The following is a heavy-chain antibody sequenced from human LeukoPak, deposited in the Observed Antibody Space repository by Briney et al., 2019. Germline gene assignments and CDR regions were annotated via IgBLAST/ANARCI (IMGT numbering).Heavy chain of an antibody. D-gene: IGHD2-2*02. V-gene: IGHV1-46*01. CDR2: INPSGGST. Sequence: ASVKVSCKASGYTFTSYYIHWVRQAPGEGLEWMGIINPSGGSTSYAQKFQGRVTMTRDMSTRKVYMELSSMRSEDTAVYYCARVAAEVVGVPGAIGFGWLRRDYYYMDVWGKGTTVTVSS. CDR3: ARVAAEVVGVPGAIGFGWLRRDYYYMDV. CDR1: GYTFTSYY. J-gene: IGHJ6*03.